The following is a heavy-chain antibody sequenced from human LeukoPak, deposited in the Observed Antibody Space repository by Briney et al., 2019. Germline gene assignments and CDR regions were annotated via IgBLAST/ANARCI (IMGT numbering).Heavy chain of an antibody. CDR1: GVSISNYY. CDR2: FYASGST. V-gene: IGHV4-4*07. CDR3: ARVTYTSGWSSTGGAFDI. J-gene: IGHJ3*02. Sequence: SETLSLTCTVSGVSISNYYWNWIRQPAGKGLEWVGRFYASGSTNYNPSLKSRVTISVDKSKNQFSLKLTSVTAADTAVYYCARVTYTSGWSSTGGAFDIWGQGTMVTVSS. D-gene: IGHD6-13*01.